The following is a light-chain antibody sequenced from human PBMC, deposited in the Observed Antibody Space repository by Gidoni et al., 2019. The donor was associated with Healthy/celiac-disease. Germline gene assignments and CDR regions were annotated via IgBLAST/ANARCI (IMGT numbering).Light chain of an antibody. V-gene: IGLV2-14*01. Sequence: SALTHPAPVSGSPGQSLTIPCTGTSSDVGCYNYVSWYQQHPGKAHKLMIYDVSNRPSGVSNRFSGSKSGTTASLTISGLQAEDEADYYCSSYTSSSLYVFGTGTKVTVL. J-gene: IGLJ1*01. CDR3: SSYTSSSLYV. CDR1: SSDVGCYNY. CDR2: DVS.